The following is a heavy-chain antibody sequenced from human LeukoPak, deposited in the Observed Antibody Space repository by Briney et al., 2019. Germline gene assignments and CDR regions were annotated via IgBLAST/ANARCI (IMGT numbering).Heavy chain of an antibody. V-gene: IGHV4-4*02. CDR3: AGLVGRYSSGLYYYYFDY. J-gene: IGHJ4*02. D-gene: IGHD3-22*01. CDR2: MYLSGTT. CDR1: GDSFNSFDL. Sequence: SGTLSLTCTVSGDSFNSFDLWCWVRQPPGKGLEWIGEMYLSGTTHSNPSVKSRVTISIDKSKNQFFLNLSSVTAADTAVHYCAGLVGRYSSGLYYYYFDYWGQGTLVTVSS.